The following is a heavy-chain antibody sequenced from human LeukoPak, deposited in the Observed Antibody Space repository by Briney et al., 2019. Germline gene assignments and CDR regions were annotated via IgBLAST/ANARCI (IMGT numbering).Heavy chain of an antibody. J-gene: IGHJ4*02. CDR3: ARASPLGWEPYRLSYYFDY. CDR1: GYTFTGYY. CDR2: INPNSGGT. Sequence: ASVKVSCKASGYTFTGYYMHWVRQAPGQGLEWMGWINPNSGGTNYAQKFQGRVTMTRDTSISTAYMELSRLRSDDTAVYYCARASPLGWEPYRLSYYFDYWGQGTLVTVSS. D-gene: IGHD1-26*01. V-gene: IGHV1-2*02.